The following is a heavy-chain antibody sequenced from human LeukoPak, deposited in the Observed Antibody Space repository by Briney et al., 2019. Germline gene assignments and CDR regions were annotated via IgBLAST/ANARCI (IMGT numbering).Heavy chain of an antibody. CDR1: GFTFSSYA. CDR3: AKDQGGRQLVPFDY. V-gene: IGHV3-23*01. Sequence: PGGSLRLSCAASGFTFSSYAMSWVRQAPGKGLEWVSAISGTGGSTYYADSVKGRFTISRDNSKNTLYLQMNSLRAEDTAVYYCAKDQGGRQLVPFDYWGQGTLVTVSS. CDR2: ISGTGGST. J-gene: IGHJ4*02. D-gene: IGHD6-13*01.